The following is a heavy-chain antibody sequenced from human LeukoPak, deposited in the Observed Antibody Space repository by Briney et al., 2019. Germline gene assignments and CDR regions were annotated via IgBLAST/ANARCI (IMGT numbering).Heavy chain of an antibody. V-gene: IGHV1-69*05. J-gene: IGHJ6*02. CDR3: ASVYKNGMDV. D-gene: IGHD5-24*01. Sequence: SVKVSCKASGGTFSSYAISWVRQAPGQGLEWMGGIIPIFGTANYAQKFQGRVTMTRDTSASTVYMELSSLRSEDTAVYYCASVYKNGMDVWGQGTTVTVSS. CDR2: IIPIFGTA. CDR1: GGTFSSYA.